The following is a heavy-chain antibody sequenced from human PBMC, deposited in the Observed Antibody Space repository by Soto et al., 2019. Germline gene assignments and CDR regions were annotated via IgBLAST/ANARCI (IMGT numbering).Heavy chain of an antibody. CDR1: GGSISSYY. CDR3: ARAQALGIGGEAFDI. J-gene: IGHJ3*02. Sequence: SETLSLTCTVSGGSISSYYWSWIRQPPGKGLEWIGYIYYSGSTNYNPSLKSRVTISVDTSKNQFSLKLSSVTAADMAVYYCARAQALGIGGEAFDIWGQGTMVTVSS. CDR2: IYYSGST. V-gene: IGHV4-59*01. D-gene: IGHD7-27*01.